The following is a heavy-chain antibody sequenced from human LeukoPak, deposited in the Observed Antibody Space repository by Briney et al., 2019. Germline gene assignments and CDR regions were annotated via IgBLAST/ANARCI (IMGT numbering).Heavy chain of an antibody. D-gene: IGHD1-7*01. J-gene: IGHJ3*02. V-gene: IGHV3-48*01. Sequence: GGSLRLSCAASGFTFSSYSMNWVREATGKGVEWVSYICSSSSTIYYADSVKCRVTISRDNSKNSLYLQMNSLRAEDTAVYYCARDRAGTTGNDAFDIWGQGTMVTVSS. CDR1: GFTFSSYS. CDR3: ARDRAGTTGNDAFDI. CDR2: ICSSSSTI.